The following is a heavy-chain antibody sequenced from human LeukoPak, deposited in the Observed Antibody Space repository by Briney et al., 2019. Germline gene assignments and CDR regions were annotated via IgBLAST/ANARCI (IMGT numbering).Heavy chain of an antibody. Sequence: SQTLSLTCTVSGGSISSGTYYWTWIRQPAGKGLEWIGRIYTTGSTKYNPSLKSRVTMSTDTSKNQFSLKLSSVTAADTAVYYCARVTTGGYYNCWGQGTLVTVSS. V-gene: IGHV4-61*02. J-gene: IGHJ4*02. D-gene: IGHD3-22*01. CDR2: IYTTGST. CDR3: ARVTTGGYYNC. CDR1: GGSISSGTYY.